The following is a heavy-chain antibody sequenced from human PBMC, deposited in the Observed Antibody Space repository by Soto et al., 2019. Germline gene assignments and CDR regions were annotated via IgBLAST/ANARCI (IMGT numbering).Heavy chain of an antibody. J-gene: IGHJ3*02. CDR3: ARHLLLYYYDSSGYYLRDAFDI. Sequence: SETLSLTCTVSGGSISSSSYFWGWIRQPPGKGLEWIGSMYYSGTTYYNPSLKSRVTISVDTSKNQFSLKLSSVTAADTAVYYCARHLLLYYYDSSGYYLRDAFDIWGQGTMVTVSS. CDR2: MYYSGTT. V-gene: IGHV4-39*01. D-gene: IGHD3-22*01. CDR1: GGSISSSSYF.